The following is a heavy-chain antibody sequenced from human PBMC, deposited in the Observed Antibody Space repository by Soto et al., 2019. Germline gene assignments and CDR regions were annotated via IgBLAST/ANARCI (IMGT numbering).Heavy chain of an antibody. Sequence: QVQLQESGPGLVKPSETLSLTCTVSGGYITSYYWSWIRQPPGKGLEWIGYIFYSGNTNYNPSLRSRVTISVDTSKNQFSLKLSSVTATDTAVYYCASDSGYGDPFDYWGQGTLVTVSS. CDR1: GGYITSYY. CDR3: ASDSGYGDPFDY. CDR2: IFYSGNT. D-gene: IGHD4-17*01. V-gene: IGHV4-59*01. J-gene: IGHJ4*02.